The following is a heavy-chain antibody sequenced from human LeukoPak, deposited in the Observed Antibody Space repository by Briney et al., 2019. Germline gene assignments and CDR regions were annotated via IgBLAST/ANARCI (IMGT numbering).Heavy chain of an antibody. V-gene: IGHV3-30*02. J-gene: IGHJ3*01. CDR3: ARDQRNRLRFLEWSD. Sequence: GGSLRLSCAASGFTFSSYGMHWVRQAPGKGLEWVAFIRYDGSNKYYADSVKGRFTISRDNAKNSLYLQMNSLRAEDTAVYYCARDQRNRLRFLEWSDWGQGTMVTVSS. CDR2: IRYDGSNK. CDR1: GFTFSSYG. D-gene: IGHD3-3*01.